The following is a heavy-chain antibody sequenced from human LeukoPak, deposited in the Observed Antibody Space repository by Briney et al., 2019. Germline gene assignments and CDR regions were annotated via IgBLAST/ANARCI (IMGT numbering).Heavy chain of an antibody. V-gene: IGHV3-7*03. CDR2: IKEDGAAT. Sequence: PGRSLRLSCAASGFTFSSYAMHWVRQAPGKGLEWVANIKEDGAATFYVDPVKGRFTISRDGAKNSVYLQMNSLRVEDTAVYYCVRGTWELDFWGQGAQVTVSS. J-gene: IGHJ4*02. CDR3: VRGTWELDF. D-gene: IGHD1-1*01. CDR1: GFTFSSYA.